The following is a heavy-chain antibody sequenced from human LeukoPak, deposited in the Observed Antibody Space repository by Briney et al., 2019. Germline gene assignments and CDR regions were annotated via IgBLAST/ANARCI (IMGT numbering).Heavy chain of an antibody. CDR2: IYYSGST. J-gene: IGHJ3*02. V-gene: IGHV4-39*07. CDR1: GGSISSSSYY. Sequence: SETLSLTCTVSGGSISSSSYYWGWIRQPPGKGLEWIVSIYYSGSTYYNPSLKSRVTISVDTSKNQFSLKLSSVTAADTAVYYCARDPGRVGAYHDAFDIWGQGTMVTVSS. CDR3: ARDPGRVGAYHDAFDI. D-gene: IGHD1-26*01.